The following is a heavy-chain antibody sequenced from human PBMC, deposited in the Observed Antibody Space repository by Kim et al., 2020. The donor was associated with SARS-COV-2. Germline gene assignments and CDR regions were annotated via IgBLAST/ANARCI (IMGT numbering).Heavy chain of an antibody. CDR2: ISSSSSYI. V-gene: IGHV3-21*01. D-gene: IGHD2-15*01. J-gene: IGHJ5*02. Sequence: GGSLRLSCAASGFTFSSYSMNWVRQAPGKGLEWVSSISSSSSYIYYADSVKGRFTISRDNAKNSLYLQMNSLRAEDTAVYYCARDSAPGYCSGGSCYPTPNWFDPWGQGTLVTVSS. CDR1: GFTFSSYS. CDR3: ARDSAPGYCSGGSCYPTPNWFDP.